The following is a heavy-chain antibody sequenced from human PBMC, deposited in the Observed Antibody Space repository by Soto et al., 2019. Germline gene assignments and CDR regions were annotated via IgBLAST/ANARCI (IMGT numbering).Heavy chain of an antibody. D-gene: IGHD3-10*01. CDR1: GDSITSYY. V-gene: IGHV4-59*08. J-gene: IGHJ6*02. CDR2: SYYTGST. CDR3: ARHAFGSGFYYGMGV. Sequence: QVQLQESGPGLVKPSETLSLTCTVSGDSITSYYWSWIRQPPGKGLEWLGYSYYTGSTTYNPSLKRRVTISLDTSKNQFSLKLNSVNAADTAVYYCARHAFGSGFYYGMGVWGQGTTVTVSS.